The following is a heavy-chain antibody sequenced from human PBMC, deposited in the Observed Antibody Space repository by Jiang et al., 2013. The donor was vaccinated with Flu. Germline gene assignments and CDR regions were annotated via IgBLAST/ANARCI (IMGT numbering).Heavy chain of an antibody. Sequence: GAEVKKPGASVKVSCKASGYTFTGDYMHWVRQAPGQGLEWMGRINPNSGGTNYAQKFQGRFTMTRDTSISTAYMELSRLISDDTAVYYCAKEDSTIAAAGVWGQGTLVT. J-gene: IGHJ4*02. CDR1: GYTFTGDY. CDR2: INPNSGGT. V-gene: IGHV1-2*06. CDR3: AKEDSTIAAAGV. D-gene: IGHD6-13*01.